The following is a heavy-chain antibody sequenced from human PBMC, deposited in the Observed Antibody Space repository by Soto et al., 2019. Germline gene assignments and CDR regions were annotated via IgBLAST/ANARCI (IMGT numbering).Heavy chain of an antibody. V-gene: IGHV4-59*01. CDR1: GGSIGSYH. CDR3: ARESGSYPYFDY. Sequence: QVQLQESGPGLVKPSETLSLTCTVSGGSIGSYHWTWIRQPPGKGLEWIGYIYYTGTTYYDPSLKSRLTISVDTSMNQFSLKLSSVTAADPAVYYGARESGSYPYFDYWGQGTLVTVSS. CDR2: IYYTGTT. J-gene: IGHJ4*02. D-gene: IGHD1-26*01.